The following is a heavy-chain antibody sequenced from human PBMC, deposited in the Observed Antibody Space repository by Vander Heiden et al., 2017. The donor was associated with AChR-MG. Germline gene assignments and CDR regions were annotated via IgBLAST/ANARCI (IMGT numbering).Heavy chain of an antibody. CDR3: AKVIAARPGEYYYFGMDV. CDR1: GFPFLSYG. D-gene: IGHD6-6*01. V-gene: IGHV3-30*18. CDR2: ISHDGSNK. Sequence: QLVEPGGGVVQPGGSRRPSCAASGFPFLSYGMHWVRQAPGKGLEWVAVISHDGSNKHYADSVKGRFTISRDKSKNTLYLQMNSLRGEDTALYYCAKVIAARPGEYYYFGMDVWGQGTTVTVSS. J-gene: IGHJ6*02.